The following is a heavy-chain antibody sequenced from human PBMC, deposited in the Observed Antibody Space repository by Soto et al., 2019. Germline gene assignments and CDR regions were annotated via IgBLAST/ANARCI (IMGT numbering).Heavy chain of an antibody. J-gene: IGHJ6*02. D-gene: IGHD4-17*01. CDR3: ARMFESTVTTNYYYYGMDV. CDR1: GFTFSSYS. V-gene: IGHV3-21*01. Sequence: PGGSLRLSCAASGFTFSSYSMNWVRQAPGKGLEWVSSISSSSSYIYYADSVKGRFTISRDNAKNSLYLQMNSLRAEDTAVYYCARMFESTVTTNYYYYGMDVWGQGTTLTVSS. CDR2: ISSSSSYI.